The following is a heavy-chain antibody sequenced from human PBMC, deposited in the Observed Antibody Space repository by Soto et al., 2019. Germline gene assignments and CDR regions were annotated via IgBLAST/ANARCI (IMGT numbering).Heavy chain of an antibody. CDR3: ERDPPRYFTSSPEGAGL. Sequence: QLVQSGAEVKKPGASVRVSCKTSGPTFIAYYIHWVRQAPGQGLEWMGWIDPKSGGTTYEQKFLGRVTMTRDTSINTAYMDLNRLTSDDTAVYYCERDPPRYFTSSPEGAGLWGQGTLVTVSS. V-gene: IGHV1-2*02. D-gene: IGHD2-21*01. CDR1: GPTFIAYY. J-gene: IGHJ4*02. CDR2: IDPKSGGT.